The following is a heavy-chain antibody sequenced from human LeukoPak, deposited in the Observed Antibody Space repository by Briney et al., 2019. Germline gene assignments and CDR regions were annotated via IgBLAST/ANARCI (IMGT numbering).Heavy chain of an antibody. J-gene: IGHJ4*02. CDR3: TGQTFRGRERSYSAS. D-gene: IGHD1-26*01. V-gene: IGHV3-23*01. CDR1: GFTFSTYA. Sequence: GGSLRLSCVTSGFTFSTYAMTWVRQAPGKGPEWVSSINNSGGTTDYSDSVKGRFTVSRDNSKSTLYLQMESLRVEDTAVYYCTGQTFRGRERSYSASWGQGTLVTVSS. CDR2: INNSGGTT.